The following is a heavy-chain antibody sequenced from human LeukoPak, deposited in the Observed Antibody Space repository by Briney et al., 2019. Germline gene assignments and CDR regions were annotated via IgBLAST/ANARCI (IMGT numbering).Heavy chain of an antibody. J-gene: IGHJ4*02. CDR1: GGSISSGGYY. D-gene: IGHD5-18*01. CDR3: ASHQYSYGYFDY. Sequence: SQTLSLTCTVSGGSISSGGYYWSWIRQHPGKGLEWIGYIYYSGSTYYNPSLKSRITMSIDTSKNQFSLKLSSVTAADTAVYYCASHQYSYGYFDYWGQGTLVTVSS. V-gene: IGHV4-31*03. CDR2: IYYSGST.